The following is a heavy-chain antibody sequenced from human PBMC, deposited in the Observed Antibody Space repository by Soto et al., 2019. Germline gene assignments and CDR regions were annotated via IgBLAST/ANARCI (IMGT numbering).Heavy chain of an antibody. V-gene: IGHV3-13*01. CDR2: IGTAGDT. CDR1: GFTFSSYD. D-gene: IGHD4-17*01. J-gene: IGHJ5*02. CDR3: ARGTGDYGDYVPWFDP. Sequence: SLRRSCAASGFTFSSYDMHWVRQATGKGLEWVSAIGTAGDTYYPGSVKGRFTISRENAKNSLYLQMNSLRAGDTAVYYCARGTGDYGDYVPWFDPWGQGTLVTVSS.